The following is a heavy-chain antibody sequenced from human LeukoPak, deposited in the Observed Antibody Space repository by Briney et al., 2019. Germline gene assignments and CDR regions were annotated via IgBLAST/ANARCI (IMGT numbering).Heavy chain of an antibody. J-gene: IGHJ4*02. CDR2: IYQSGST. D-gene: IGHD7-27*01. Sequence: SETLSLTCSVSGYSISSGYYWGWIRQPPGKGLEWIGSIYQSGSTYYNPSLKSRVTISVDTSKNQFSLKLSSVTAADTAVYYCGRLAWGRLDYWGQGTLVPVSS. V-gene: IGHV4-38-2*02. CDR1: GYSISSGYY. CDR3: GRLAWGRLDY.